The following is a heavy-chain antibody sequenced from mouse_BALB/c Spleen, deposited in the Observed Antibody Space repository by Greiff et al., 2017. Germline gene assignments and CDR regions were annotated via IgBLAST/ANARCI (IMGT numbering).Heavy chain of an antibody. D-gene: IGHD1-1*01. CDR1: GYTFSSYW. Sequence: VQLQQSGAELMKPGASVKISCKATGYTFSSYWIEWVKQRPGHGLEWIGEILPGSGSTNYNEKFKGKATFTADTSSNTAYMQLSSLTSEDSTVYYCARKDYGSPYAMDYWGQGTSVTVSS. CDR2: ILPGSGST. V-gene: IGHV1-9*01. J-gene: IGHJ4*01. CDR3: ARKDYGSPYAMDY.